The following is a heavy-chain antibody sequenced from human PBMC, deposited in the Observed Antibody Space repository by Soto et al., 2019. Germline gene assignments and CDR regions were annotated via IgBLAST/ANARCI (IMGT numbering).Heavy chain of an antibody. J-gene: IGHJ6*02. D-gene: IGHD1-26*01. CDR1: GYTFTSYG. Sequence: ASVKVSCKASGYTFTSYGISWVRQAPGQGLEWMGWISAYNGNTNYAQKLQGRVTMTTDTSTSTAYMELRSLRSDDTAVYYCARDGRDGGSYSGSYYSYYGMDVWGQGTTVTVSS. CDR3: ARDGRDGGSYSGSYYSYYGMDV. V-gene: IGHV1-18*04. CDR2: ISAYNGNT.